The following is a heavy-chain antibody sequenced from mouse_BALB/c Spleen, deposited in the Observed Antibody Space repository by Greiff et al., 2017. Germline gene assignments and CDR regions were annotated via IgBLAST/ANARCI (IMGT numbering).Heavy chain of an antibody. CDR2: ILPGSGST. CDR1: GYTFSSYW. D-gene: IGHD1-1*01. CDR3: AKCYYYGSSSYFDY. V-gene: IGHV1-9*01. Sequence: VKLMESGAELMKPGASVKISCKATGYTFSSYWIEWVKQRPGHGLEWIGEILPGSGSTNYNEKFKGKATFTADTSSNTAYMQLSSLTSEDSAVYYCAKCYYYGSSSYFDYWGQGTTLTVSS. J-gene: IGHJ2*01.